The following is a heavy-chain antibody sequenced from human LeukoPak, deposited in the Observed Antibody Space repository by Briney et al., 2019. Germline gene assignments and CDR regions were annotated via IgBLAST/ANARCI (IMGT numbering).Heavy chain of an antibody. CDR1: GFTFDDYA. Sequence: PGGSLRLSCAASGFTFDDYAMHWVRRAPGKGLEWVSGIRWNSGSIGYADSVKGRITIARDNAKNSLYLQMNSLRAEDTALYSCAKDMNPAYDSSGYFGYWGQGTLVTVSS. CDR3: AKDMNPAYDSSGYFGY. V-gene: IGHV3-9*01. D-gene: IGHD3-22*01. CDR2: IRWNSGSI. J-gene: IGHJ4*02.